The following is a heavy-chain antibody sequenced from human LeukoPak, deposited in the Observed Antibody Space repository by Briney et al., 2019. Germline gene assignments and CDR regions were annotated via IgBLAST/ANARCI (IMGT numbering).Heavy chain of an antibody. Sequence: SETLSLTCTVSGGSISSYYWSWIRQPAGKGLEWIGRIYNSGSTNYNTNYNPSLTSRVTTSVDTSKNQFSLKLNSVSAADTAVYFCARAIWYGSGTTAFDYWGQGTLVTVSP. D-gene: IGHD3-10*01. CDR1: GGSISSYY. V-gene: IGHV4-4*07. CDR3: ARAIWYGSGTTAFDY. CDR2: IYNSGST. J-gene: IGHJ4*02.